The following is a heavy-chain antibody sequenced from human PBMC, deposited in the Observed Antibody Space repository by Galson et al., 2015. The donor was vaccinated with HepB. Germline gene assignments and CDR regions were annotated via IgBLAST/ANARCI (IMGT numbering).Heavy chain of an antibody. CDR1: GFTFSGSA. CDR2: IRSIYNSYAN. V-gene: IGHV3-73*01. Sequence: SLLPSCAASGFTFSGSAMAWVRQASGKGVEWVGRIRSIYNSYANGYAASVKGRSTISGDDSKNTSDLQMNSLKTEGTALYYCTGRNYYYLDVWGKGTTVTDSS. J-gene: IGHJ6*03. CDR3: TGRNYYYLDV.